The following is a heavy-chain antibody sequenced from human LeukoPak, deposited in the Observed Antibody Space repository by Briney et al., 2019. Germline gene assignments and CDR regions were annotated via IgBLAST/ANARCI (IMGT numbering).Heavy chain of an antibody. D-gene: IGHD2-2*02. Sequence: GRSLRLSCAASGFTFSSYGMHWVRQAPGKGLEWVAVIWYDGRNKYYADSVKGRFTISRDNSKNTLYLQMNSLRAEDTAVYYCARGGPGYCSSTSCFTYGDYWGQGTLVTVSS. CDR2: IWYDGRNK. V-gene: IGHV3-33*01. CDR3: ARGGPGYCSSTSCFTYGDY. CDR1: GFTFSSYG. J-gene: IGHJ4*02.